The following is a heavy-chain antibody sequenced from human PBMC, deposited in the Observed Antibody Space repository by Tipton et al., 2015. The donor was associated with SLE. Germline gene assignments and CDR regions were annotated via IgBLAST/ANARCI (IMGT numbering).Heavy chain of an antibody. Sequence: GLVKPSETLSLTCTVYGGSFSGYYWSWIRQPPGKGLEWIGEMDHSGITNYNPSLKSRVTISLDTSKNQFSLKLSSVTAADTAVYYCARALNNGWRLGDRFDPWGQGTLVTVSS. CDR3: ARALNNGWRLGDRFDP. J-gene: IGHJ5*02. CDR2: MDHSGIT. CDR1: GGSFSGYY. D-gene: IGHD5-24*01. V-gene: IGHV4-34*01.